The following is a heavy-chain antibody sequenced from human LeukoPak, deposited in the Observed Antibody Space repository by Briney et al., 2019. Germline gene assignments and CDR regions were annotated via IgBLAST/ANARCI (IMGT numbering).Heavy chain of an antibody. CDR1: GFTFSSYA. Sequence: PGGSLRLSCAASGFTFSSYAMSWVRQAPGKGLEWVSAISGRGGSTYYADSVKGRFTISRDNSKNTLYLQMNSLRAEDTAVYYCVVTIFGVVIEPSFDYWGQGTLVTVSS. D-gene: IGHD3-3*01. V-gene: IGHV3-23*01. J-gene: IGHJ4*02. CDR3: VVTIFGVVIEPSFDY. CDR2: ISGRGGST.